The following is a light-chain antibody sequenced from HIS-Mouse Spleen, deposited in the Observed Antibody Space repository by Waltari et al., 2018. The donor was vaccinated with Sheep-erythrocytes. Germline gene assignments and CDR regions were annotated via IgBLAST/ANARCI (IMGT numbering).Light chain of an antibody. J-gene: IGKJ1*01. CDR1: QSVSSSY. Sequence: EIVLTQSPGTLSLSPGERATLSCRASQSVSSSYLAWYQQKPGQAPRLLIYGASSRATGIPDRFSGSESGTDFTLTISRLEPEDFAVYYCQQYGSSPWPFGQGTKVEIK. V-gene: IGKV3-20*01. CDR2: GAS. CDR3: QQYGSSPWP.